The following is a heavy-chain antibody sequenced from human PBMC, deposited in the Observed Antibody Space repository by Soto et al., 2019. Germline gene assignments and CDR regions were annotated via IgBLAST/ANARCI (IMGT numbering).Heavy chain of an antibody. CDR3: AKDVAAAGTEFY. J-gene: IGHJ4*02. CDR1: GFTFSSYG. V-gene: IGHV3-30*18. CDR2: ISYDGSNK. Sequence: QVQLVESGGGVVQPGRSLRLSCAASGFTFSSYGMHWVRQAPGKGLEGVAVISYDGSNKYYADSVKGRFTISRDNSKSTLYLQMNSLRAEDTAVYYCAKDVAAAGTEFYWGQGTLVTVSS. D-gene: IGHD6-13*01.